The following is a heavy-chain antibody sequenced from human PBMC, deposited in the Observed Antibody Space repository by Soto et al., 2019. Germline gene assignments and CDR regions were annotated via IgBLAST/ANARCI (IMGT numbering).Heavy chain of an antibody. CDR2: ISANGDNV. J-gene: IGHJ4*02. D-gene: IGHD4-17*01. Sequence: GGSMRLSCVASGFPVDDDAMHWVRPAPGKGLEWVSGISANGDNVDYADSVKGRFTVSRDNAKNSLFLQMNSLRPEDTALYYCAKDMKWGGMTTIHYFDSWGQGTQVTVSS. V-gene: IGHV3-9*01. CDR3: AKDMKWGGMTTIHYFDS. CDR1: GFPVDDDA.